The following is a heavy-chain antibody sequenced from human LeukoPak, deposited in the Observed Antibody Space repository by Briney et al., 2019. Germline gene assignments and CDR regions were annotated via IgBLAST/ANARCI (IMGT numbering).Heavy chain of an antibody. J-gene: IGHJ4*02. V-gene: IGHV4-59*12. Sequence: SETLSLTCTVSGGSISTYYWSWIRKPPGKGLEWIGHIYNSGSTNYSPSLKSRVTISVDTSKNQFSLKLNSVTAADTAVYYCARVKYDYVWGSYRLRDWGQGTLATVSS. D-gene: IGHD3-16*02. CDR2: IYNSGST. CDR3: ARVKYDYVWGSYRLRD. CDR1: GGSISTYY.